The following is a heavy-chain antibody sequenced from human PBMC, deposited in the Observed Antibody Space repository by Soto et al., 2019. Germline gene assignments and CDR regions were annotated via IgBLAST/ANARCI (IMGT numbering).Heavy chain of an antibody. D-gene: IGHD2-8*01. V-gene: IGHV3-23*01. CDR3: AKMYGPGAYFFNS. CDR2: ITGSGGNT. CDR1: GFAFSSHA. J-gene: IGHJ4*01. Sequence: AXVSLRLSCAASGFAFSSHALNWVRQAPGKGLEWVATITGSGGNTYSADSVKGRFAISRDNSKNTLYLQMNSLRAEDTALYYCAKMYGPGAYFFNSWGHGTLVTVSS.